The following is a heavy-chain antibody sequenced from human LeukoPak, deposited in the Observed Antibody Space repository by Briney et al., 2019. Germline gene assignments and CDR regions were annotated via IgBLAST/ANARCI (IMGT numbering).Heavy chain of an antibody. Sequence: GGSLRLSCAASGFTFSSYWMSWVRQAPGKGLEWVANINQDGSEKYYVDSVKGRFTISRDNAKNSLYLQMNSLRAEDTAVYYCARIRSGSYGSRRYYYYYGMDVWGQGTTVTVSS. J-gene: IGHJ6*02. CDR1: GFTFSSYW. CDR3: ARIRSGSYGSRRYYYYYGMDV. CDR2: INQDGSEK. V-gene: IGHV3-7*01. D-gene: IGHD5-18*01.